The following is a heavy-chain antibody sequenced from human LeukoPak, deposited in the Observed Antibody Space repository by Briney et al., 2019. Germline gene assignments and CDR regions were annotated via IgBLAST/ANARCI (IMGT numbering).Heavy chain of an antibody. CDR3: ARAIVVASLYDY. CDR1: GGSISSYY. V-gene: IGHV4-59*01. J-gene: IGHJ4*02. D-gene: IGHD3-22*01. CDR2: IYYSGST. Sequence: SETLSLTCTVSGGSISSYYWSWIRQPPGKGLEWIGCIYYSGSTNYNPSLKSRVTISVDTSKNQFSLKLSSVTAADTAVYYCARAIVVASLYDYWGQGTLVTVSS.